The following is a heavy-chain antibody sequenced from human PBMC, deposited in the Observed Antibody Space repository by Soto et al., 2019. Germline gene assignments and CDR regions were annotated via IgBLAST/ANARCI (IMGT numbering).Heavy chain of an antibody. J-gene: IGHJ6*02. CDR2: ISGYNCNT. D-gene: IGHD2-2*01. Sequence: QVRLVQSAAEVKKPGASVKVSCKASGYTFTSYGISWVRQAPGQGLEWMGWISGYNCNTNLAQKLQGRVTMTSDTPTSRAFMELMSLRSDDTAVYYCARIAACSITTCSFPSRVHIRGYYYYYGMDVWGQGTTVTVSS. V-gene: IGHV1-18*01. CDR3: ARIAACSITTCSFPSRVHIRGYYYYYGMDV. CDR1: GYTFTSYG.